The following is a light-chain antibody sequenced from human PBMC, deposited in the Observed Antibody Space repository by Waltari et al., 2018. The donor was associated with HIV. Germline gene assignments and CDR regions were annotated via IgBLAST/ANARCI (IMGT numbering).Light chain of an antibody. Sequence: DMTQSPDSLTLSLGERPPITCTSSQSVLYTANNKYSLAWYQQKSGQPPKLLIYWASARETGVPHRFSGSGSETDFNLTISSLQAEDVAVYYCQQYLNFPRTFGQGTKVEV. V-gene: IGKV4-1*01. CDR3: QQYLNFPRT. CDR1: QSVLYTANNKYS. CDR2: WAS. J-gene: IGKJ1*01.